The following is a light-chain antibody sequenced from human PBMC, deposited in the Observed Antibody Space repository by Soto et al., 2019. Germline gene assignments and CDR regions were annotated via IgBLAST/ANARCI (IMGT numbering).Light chain of an antibody. CDR2: DAS. CDR3: QQRSNWLT. V-gene: IGKV3-11*01. Sequence: EIVMTQSPATLSVSPGEGATVSCRASQSVSSHLAWYQHKPGQAPRLLFYDASNRATGIPAGFSGSGSGTDFTLTISSLEPEDFAVYYCQQRSNWLTFGGGTKVDI. CDR1: QSVSSH. J-gene: IGKJ4*01.